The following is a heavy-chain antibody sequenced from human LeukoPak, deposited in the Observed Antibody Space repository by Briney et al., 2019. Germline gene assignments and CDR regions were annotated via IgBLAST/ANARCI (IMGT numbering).Heavy chain of an antibody. CDR3: AREGYYDFWSGRNEYYYYGMDV. CDR2: ISAYNGNT. V-gene: IGHV1-18*01. J-gene: IGHJ6*01. Sequence: GASVKVSCKASGYTFTSYGISWVRRAPGQGLEWMGWISAYNGNTNYAQKLQGRVTTTTDTSTSTAYMELRSLRSDDTAVYYCAREGYYDFWSGRNEYYYYGMDVWGQGTTVTVSS. D-gene: IGHD3-3*01. CDR1: GYTFTSYG.